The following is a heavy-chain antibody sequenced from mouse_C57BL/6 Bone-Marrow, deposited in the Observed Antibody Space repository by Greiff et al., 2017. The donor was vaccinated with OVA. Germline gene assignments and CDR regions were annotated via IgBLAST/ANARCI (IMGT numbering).Heavy chain of an antibody. D-gene: IGHD1-1*01. Sequence: VQLKESGGGLVQPGGSLSLSCAASGFTFTDYYMSWVRQPPGKALEWLGFIRNKANGYTTEYSASVKGRFTISRDNSQSIHYLQMNALRAEDSATYYCARYYYGSSYGYFDVWGTGTTVTVSS. V-gene: IGHV7-3*01. CDR3: ARYYYGSSYGYFDV. J-gene: IGHJ1*03. CDR1: GFTFTDYY. CDR2: IRNKANGYTT.